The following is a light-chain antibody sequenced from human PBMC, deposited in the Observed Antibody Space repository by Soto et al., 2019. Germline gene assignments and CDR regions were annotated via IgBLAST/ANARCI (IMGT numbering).Light chain of an antibody. CDR3: QQYGSSPIT. Sequence: EIVLTQSPGTLSLSPGERATLSCRASQSVSSSSLAWYRQKPGQAPRLLVYGASSRATGVPDRFSGSGSGTDFTLSISRQEPEDFAVYYCQQYGSSPITFGQGTRLEIK. J-gene: IGKJ5*01. V-gene: IGKV3-20*01. CDR2: GAS. CDR1: QSVSSSS.